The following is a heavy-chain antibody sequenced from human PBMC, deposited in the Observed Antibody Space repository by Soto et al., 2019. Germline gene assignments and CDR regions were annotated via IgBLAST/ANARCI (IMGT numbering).Heavy chain of an antibody. J-gene: IGHJ4*02. V-gene: IGHV3-23*05. CDR2: IDQTGAYT. D-gene: IGHD3-3*01. CDR1: GLIFSGHT. CDR3: VSWIFAHFDR. Sequence: GGSLRLSCAASGLIFSGHTMSWVRQAPGTGLGWVSSIDQTGAYTNYAESVKGRFTISRDNSRNTLDLQMTSLRAADTAVYYCVSWIFAHFDRWGQGTPGTVAS.